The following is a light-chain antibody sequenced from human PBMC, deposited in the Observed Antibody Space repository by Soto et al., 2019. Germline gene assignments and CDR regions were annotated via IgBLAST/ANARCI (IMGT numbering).Light chain of an antibody. CDR1: SSDVGSYKL. Sequence: QSALTQPASVSGSPGQSITISCTGTSSDVGSYKLVSWYQQHPGKAPKLMIYEGSKRPSGVSNRFSGSKSGNTASLTISGLQAEDEADYYCCSYAGSSTLVVFGGGTKLTVL. CDR2: EGS. V-gene: IGLV2-23*01. CDR3: CSYAGSSTLVV. J-gene: IGLJ2*01.